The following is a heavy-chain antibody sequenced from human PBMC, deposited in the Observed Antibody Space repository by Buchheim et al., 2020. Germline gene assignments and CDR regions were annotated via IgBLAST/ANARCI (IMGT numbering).Heavy chain of an antibody. CDR3: ARSRYCATNCFPPGYYFYGPDV. V-gene: IGHV4-59*01. D-gene: IGHD2-8*01. CDR1: GDSLSGFY. Sequence: QVHLQESGPGLVKPSETLSLTCTVSGDSLSGFYWNWIRQAPGKGLEWIGNIYYSGGSNDNPSLESRVAMSIDTSKNQFSLKLHSVTAADTAVYFCARSRYCATNCFPPGYYFYGPDVWGQGTT. CDR2: IYYSGGS. J-gene: IGHJ6*02.